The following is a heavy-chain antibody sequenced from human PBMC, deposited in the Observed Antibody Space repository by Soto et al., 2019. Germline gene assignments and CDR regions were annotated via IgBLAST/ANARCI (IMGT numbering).Heavy chain of an antibody. J-gene: IGHJ5*02. V-gene: IGHV3-21*01. CDR2: ISSNSAYI. CDR1: GFTFRSFT. CDR3: TRDASRDSSARGWFDP. D-gene: IGHD6-13*01. Sequence: GGSLRLSCAASGFTFRSFTMNWIRQAPGKWLEWVSTISSNSAYIYYTDALRGRFTISRDNAKNSLHLQMNSLRAEDTAVYYCTRDASRDSSARGWFDPWGPGXLVTVYS.